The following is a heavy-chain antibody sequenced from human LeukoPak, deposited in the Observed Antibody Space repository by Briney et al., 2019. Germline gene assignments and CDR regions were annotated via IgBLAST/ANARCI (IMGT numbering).Heavy chain of an antibody. V-gene: IGHV3-11*04. J-gene: IGHJ4*02. CDR1: GFTVSSNY. CDR3: ARERGYDFWSGSRVLFHY. D-gene: IGHD3-3*01. Sequence: PGGSLRLSCAASGFTVSSNYMSWIRQAPGKGLEWVSYISGSATTIYYADSVEGRFTISRDNAKNSLYLQMNSLRAEDTAVYYCARERGYDFWSGSRVLFHYWGQGTLVTVSS. CDR2: ISGSATTI.